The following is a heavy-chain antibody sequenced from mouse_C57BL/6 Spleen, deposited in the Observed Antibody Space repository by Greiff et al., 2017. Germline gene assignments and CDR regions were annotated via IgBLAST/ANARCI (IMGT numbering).Heavy chain of an antibody. J-gene: IGHJ2*01. CDR3: ARAPHMATVSGY. CDR1: GYTFTSYW. V-gene: IGHV1-50*01. CDR2: IDPSASYT. Sequence: QVQLQQPGAELVKPGASVKLSCKASGYTFTSYWMQWVKQRPGQGLEWIGGIDPSASYTNYNQKFKGKATLTVDTSSSTAYMQLSSLTSEDSAVYYCARAPHMATVSGYWGQGTTRTVSS. D-gene: IGHD1-1*01.